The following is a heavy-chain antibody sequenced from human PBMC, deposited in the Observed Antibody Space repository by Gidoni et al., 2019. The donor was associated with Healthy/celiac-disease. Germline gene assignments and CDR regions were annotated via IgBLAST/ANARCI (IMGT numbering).Heavy chain of an antibody. CDR3: AREIVVVTAIRGGGGMDV. Sequence: EVQLVQSGAEVKKPGATVKISCKVSGYTFTDYYMHWVQQAPGKGLEWMGLVDPEDGETIYAEKFQGRVTITADTSTDTAYMELSSLRSEDTAVYYCAREIVVVTAIRGGGGMDVWGQGTTVTVSS. CDR1: GYTFTDYY. J-gene: IGHJ6*02. D-gene: IGHD2-21*02. CDR2: VDPEDGET. V-gene: IGHV1-69-2*01.